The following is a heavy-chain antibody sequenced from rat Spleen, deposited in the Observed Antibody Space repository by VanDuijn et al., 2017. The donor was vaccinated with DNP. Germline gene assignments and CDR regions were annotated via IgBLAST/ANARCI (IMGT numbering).Heavy chain of an antibody. CDR3: ARYTTGVDY. J-gene: IGHJ2*01. V-gene: IGHV5-46*01. Sequence: EVQLVESGGGLVQPGRSMKLSCTASGFTFSSFPMAWVRQAPTKGLEWVATISASGGSTYYRDSVKGRFTISRDNANRTLYLQMNSLRSEDMATYYCARYTTGVDYWGQGVMVTVSS. D-gene: IGHD1-11*01. CDR1: GFTFSSFP. CDR2: ISASGGST.